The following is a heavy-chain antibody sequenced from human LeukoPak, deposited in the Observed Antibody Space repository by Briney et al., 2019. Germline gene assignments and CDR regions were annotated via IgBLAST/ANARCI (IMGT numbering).Heavy chain of an antibody. D-gene: IGHD3-22*01. CDR3: ARGPHDSSGYYYYYYYMDV. CDR2: IYYSGST. V-gene: IGHV4-61*01. CDR1: GGSISSGFYY. Sequence: PSETLSLTCTVSGGSISSGFYYWAWIRQPPGKGLEWIGYIYYSGSTNYNPSLKSRVTISVDTSKNQFSLKLSSVTAADTAVYYCARGPHDSSGYYYYYYYMDVWGKGTTVTISS. J-gene: IGHJ6*03.